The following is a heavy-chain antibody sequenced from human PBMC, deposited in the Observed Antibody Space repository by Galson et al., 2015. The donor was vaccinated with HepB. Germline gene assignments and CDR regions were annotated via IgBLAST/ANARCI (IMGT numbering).Heavy chain of an antibody. CDR3: ARDLPYYYGSGSHPDYYGMDV. CDR1: GYTFTSYA. J-gene: IGHJ6*02. CDR2: INAGNGNT. V-gene: IGHV1-3*01. D-gene: IGHD3-10*01. Sequence: SVKVSCKASGYTFTSYAMHWVRQAPGQRLEWMGWINAGNGNTKYSQKFQGRVTITRDTYASTAYMELSSLRSEDTAVYYCARDLPYYYGSGSHPDYYGMDVWGQGTTVTVSS.